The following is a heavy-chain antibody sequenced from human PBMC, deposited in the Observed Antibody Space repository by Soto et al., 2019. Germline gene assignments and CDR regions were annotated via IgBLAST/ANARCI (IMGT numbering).Heavy chain of an antibody. CDR2: INSDGSST. Sequence: EVQLVESGGNLIQPGGSLRLSCAASGFTFSSYWMHWVRQATGKGLEWVSRINSDGSSTSYVDSVKGRFTISRDNAKNTLYLQMNSLSVEDTAVYYCARRGQEGPGLAHWGQGTLVTVSS. CDR1: GFTFSSYW. J-gene: IGHJ5*02. V-gene: IGHV3-74*01. CDR3: ARRGQEGPGLAH.